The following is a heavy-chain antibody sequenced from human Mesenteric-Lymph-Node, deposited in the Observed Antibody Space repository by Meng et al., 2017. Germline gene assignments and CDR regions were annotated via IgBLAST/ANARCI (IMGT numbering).Heavy chain of an antibody. CDR2: IHHSGSA. V-gene: IGHV4-30-4*01. CDR1: GGSMSSGNYY. D-gene: IGHD2-21*01. Sequence: QGQQQQCGEGLLKPSETLSLTCAVYGGSMSSGNYYWSWIRQPPGKGLEWIRYIHHSGSAYYNPSLKSRVSISVDTSKNQFPLNLNSMTAADTAVYYCASFDHIPRRNYFDYWGQGTLVTVSS. J-gene: IGHJ4*02. CDR3: ASFDHIPRRNYFDY.